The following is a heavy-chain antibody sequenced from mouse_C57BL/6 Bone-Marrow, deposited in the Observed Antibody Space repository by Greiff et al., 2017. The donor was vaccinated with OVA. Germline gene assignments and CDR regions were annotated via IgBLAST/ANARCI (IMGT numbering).Heavy chain of an antibody. V-gene: IGHV14-4*01. J-gene: IGHJ4*01. Sequence: VQLQQSGAELVRPGASVKLSCTASGFNIKDDYMHWVKQRPEQGLEWIGWIDPENGDTEYASKFQGKATITADTSSNTAYLQLSSLTSEDTAVYYCTTYDGPYYYAMDYWGQGTSVTVSS. CDR1: GFNIKDDY. CDR3: TTYDGPYYYAMDY. D-gene: IGHD2-3*01. CDR2: IDPENGDT.